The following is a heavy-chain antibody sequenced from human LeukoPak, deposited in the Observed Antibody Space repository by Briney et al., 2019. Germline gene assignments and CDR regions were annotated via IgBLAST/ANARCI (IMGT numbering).Heavy chain of an antibody. Sequence: KPSETLSLTCTVSGGSISSYYWSWIRQPPGKGLEWIGYIYYSGSTNYNPSLKSRVTISVDTSKNQFSLKLSSVTAADTAVYYCARGDLYYYDSSGYPLASDIWGQGTMVTVSS. CDR1: GGSISSYY. D-gene: IGHD3-22*01. CDR3: ARGDLYYYDSSGYPLASDI. J-gene: IGHJ3*02. V-gene: IGHV4-59*01. CDR2: IYYSGST.